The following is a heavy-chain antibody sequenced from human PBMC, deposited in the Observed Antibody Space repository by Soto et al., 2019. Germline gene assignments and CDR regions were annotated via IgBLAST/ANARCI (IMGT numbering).Heavy chain of an antibody. CDR3: ARASMVRGVIRFGVYGY. J-gene: IGHJ4*02. Sequence: QVQLQQWGAGLLKPSETLSLTCAVYGGSFSGYYWSWIRQPPGKGLEWIGEINHSGSTNYNPSLKSRVTISVDTSKNQFSLKLSSVTAADTAVYYCARASMVRGVIRFGVYGYWGQGTLVTVSS. V-gene: IGHV4-34*01. CDR1: GGSFSGYY. D-gene: IGHD3-10*01. CDR2: INHSGST.